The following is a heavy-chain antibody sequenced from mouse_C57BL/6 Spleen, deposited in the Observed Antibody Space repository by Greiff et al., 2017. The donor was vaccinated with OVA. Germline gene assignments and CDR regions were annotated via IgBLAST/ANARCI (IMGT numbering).Heavy chain of an antibody. Sequence: VKLQESGPELVKPGASVKISCKASGYAFSSSWMNWVKQRPGKGLEWIGRIYPGDGDTNYNGKFKGKATLTADKSSSTAYMQLSSLTSEDSAVYFCARSGLGFFDYWGKGTTLTVSS. J-gene: IGHJ2*01. CDR2: IYPGDGDT. V-gene: IGHV1-82*01. D-gene: IGHD4-1*01. CDR1: GYAFSSSW. CDR3: ARSGLGFFDY.